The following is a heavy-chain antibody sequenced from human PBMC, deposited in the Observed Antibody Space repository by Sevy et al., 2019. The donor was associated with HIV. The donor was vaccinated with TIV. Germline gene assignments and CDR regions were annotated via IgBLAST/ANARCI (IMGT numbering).Heavy chain of an antibody. Sequence: SETLSLTCTVSGGSISSYYWSWIRQPAGKGLEWIGRIYTSGSTNYNPSLKSRVTMSVDTSKNQFSLKLSSVTAADTAVYYCARDLVERITIFGVVKDYYYYGMDVWGQGTTVTVSS. J-gene: IGHJ6*02. D-gene: IGHD3-3*01. CDR3: ARDLVERITIFGVVKDYYYYGMDV. V-gene: IGHV4-4*07. CDR1: GGSISSYY. CDR2: IYTSGST.